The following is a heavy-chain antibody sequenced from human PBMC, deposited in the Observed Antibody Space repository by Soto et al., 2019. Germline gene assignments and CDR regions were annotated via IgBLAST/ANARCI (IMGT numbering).Heavy chain of an antibody. V-gene: IGHV4-39*02. CDR2: IYYSGST. Sequence: PSETLSLTCTVSGGSISSSSYYWGWIRQPPGKGLEWIGSIYYSGSTYYNPSLKDRVTISVDTSKNQFSLKLSSVTAADTAVYYCARDGAIAAADDEYFQHWGQGTLVTVS. J-gene: IGHJ1*01. D-gene: IGHD6-13*01. CDR1: GGSISSSSYY. CDR3: ARDGAIAAADDEYFQH.